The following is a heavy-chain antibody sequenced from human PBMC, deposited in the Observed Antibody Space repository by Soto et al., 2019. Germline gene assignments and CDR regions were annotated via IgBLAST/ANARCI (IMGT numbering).Heavy chain of an antibody. CDR3: AREGPAATVHYYYYYYMDV. V-gene: IGHV4-59*01. Sequence: SETLSLTCTGSGGSISSYYWSWIRQPPGKGLEWIGYIYYSGSTNYNPSLKSRVTISVDTSKNQFSLKLSSVTAADTAVYYCAREGPAATVHYYYYYYMDVWGKGTTVTVSS. CDR2: IYYSGST. CDR1: GGSISSYY. J-gene: IGHJ6*03. D-gene: IGHD2-2*01.